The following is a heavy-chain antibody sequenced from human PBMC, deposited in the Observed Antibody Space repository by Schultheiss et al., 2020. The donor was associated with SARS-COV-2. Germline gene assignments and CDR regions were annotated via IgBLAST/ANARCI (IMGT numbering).Heavy chain of an antibody. CDR3: TRQMGWNYFDY. D-gene: IGHD6-19*01. J-gene: IGHJ4*02. Sequence: SETLSLTCTVSGGSISSGDYYWSWIRQPPGKGLEWIGYIYYSGSTYYNPSLKSRVTMSVDTSKNQFSLQLDSVTPEDTAVYYCTRQMGWNYFDYWGQGILVTVSS. CDR2: IYYSGST. CDR1: GGSISSGDYY. V-gene: IGHV4-30-4*03.